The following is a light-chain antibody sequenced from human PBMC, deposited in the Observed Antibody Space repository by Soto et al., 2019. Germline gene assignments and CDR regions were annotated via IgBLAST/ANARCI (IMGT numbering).Light chain of an antibody. CDR1: QSVTIN. CDR3: QQYNNWPQT. CDR2: GAS. V-gene: IGKV3-15*01. J-gene: IGKJ1*01. Sequence: ETLMTQSPVTLSVSPGERVTLSCMASQSVTINLAWYHQKPGQAPRLLIYGASTGATGIPARFTGSGSGTEFTLSISSLQSEEFGIYYCQQYNNWPQTFGQGTKGDIK.